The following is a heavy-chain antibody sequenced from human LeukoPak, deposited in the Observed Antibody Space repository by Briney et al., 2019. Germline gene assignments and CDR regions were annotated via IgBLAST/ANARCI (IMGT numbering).Heavy chain of an antibody. J-gene: IGHJ6*03. CDR2: TRYDGSNK. Sequence: GGSLRLSCAASGFTFSSYGMHWVRQAPGKGLEWVAFTRYDGSNKHYADSVKGRFTISRDNSKNTLYLQMNSLRAEDTAVYYCAKEGTSYYYMDVWGKGTTVTVSS. CDR1: GFTFSSYG. V-gene: IGHV3-30*02. D-gene: IGHD2-2*01. CDR3: AKEGTSYYYMDV.